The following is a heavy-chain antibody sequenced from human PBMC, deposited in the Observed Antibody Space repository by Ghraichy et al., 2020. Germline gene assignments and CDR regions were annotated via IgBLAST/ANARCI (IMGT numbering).Heavy chain of an antibody. D-gene: IGHD2-21*01. CDR2: IWYDGSNK. V-gene: IGHV3-33*01. J-gene: IGHJ4*02. CDR3: ARVPIWAYYFDY. CDR1: GFTFSSYG. Sequence: GGSLRLSCAASGFTFSSYGMHWVRQAPSKGLEWVAVIWYDGSNKYYADSVKGRFTISRDNSKNTLYLQMNSLRAEDTAVYYCARVPIWAYYFDYWGQGTLVTVSS.